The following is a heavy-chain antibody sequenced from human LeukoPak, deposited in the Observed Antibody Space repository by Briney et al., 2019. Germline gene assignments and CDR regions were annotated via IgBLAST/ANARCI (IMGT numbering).Heavy chain of an antibody. D-gene: IGHD5-18*01. V-gene: IGHV3-48*03. CDR2: ISGGGSPI. Sequence: PGGSLRLSCAASGFTFSSFEMNWVRQAPGGGLEWISCISGGGSPIYYADSVKGRFTISRDNAKNSLYLEMNSLRAEDTAVYYCARGFRHTAMFLDYWGKGTPVTVSS. CDR1: GFTFSSFE. J-gene: IGHJ4*02. CDR3: ARGFRHTAMFLDY.